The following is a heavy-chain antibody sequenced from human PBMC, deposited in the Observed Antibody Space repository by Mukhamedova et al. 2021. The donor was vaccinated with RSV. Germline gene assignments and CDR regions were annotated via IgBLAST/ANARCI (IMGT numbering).Heavy chain of an antibody. CDR3: ARDSSRYNWNSYGMDV. D-gene: IGHD1/OR15-1a*01. CDR1: SSYG. CDR2: IWYDGSNK. J-gene: IGHJ6*01. Sequence: SSYGMHWVRQAPGKGLEWVAVIWYDGSNKYYADSVKGRFTISRDISKNTLYLQMNSLRAEDTAVYYCARDSSRYNWNSYGMDVW. V-gene: IGHV3-33*01.